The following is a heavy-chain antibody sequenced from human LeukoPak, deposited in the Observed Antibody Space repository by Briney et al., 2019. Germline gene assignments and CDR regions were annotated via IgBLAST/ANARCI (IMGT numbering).Heavy chain of an antibody. CDR1: GFTYINSA. V-gene: IGHV1-58*01. D-gene: IGHD4-17*01. Sequence: SVKVSLKPSGFTYINSAWQWVRQARAQRLEWVGWIIVGSGATNYAQSPQGRFTSARDMSTNTAYMELSSLGSEDSAVYYCAAELYGVYTDCCTFHIWGQGTMVTVSS. J-gene: IGHJ3*02. CDR2: IIVGSGAT. CDR3: AAELYGVYTDCCTFHI.